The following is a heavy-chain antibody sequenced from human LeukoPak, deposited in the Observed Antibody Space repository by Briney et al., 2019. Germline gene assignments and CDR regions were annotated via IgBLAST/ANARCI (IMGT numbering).Heavy chain of an antibody. CDR3: ARGGVLRYFDWLQNYRAFDI. Sequence: SETLSLTCTVSGYSISSGYYWGWIRQPPWKGLEWIGSIYHSGNTYYNPSLKSRVTISVDTSKNQFSLKLSSVTAADTAVYYCARGGVLRYFDWLQNYRAFDIWGQGTMVTVSS. D-gene: IGHD3-9*01. J-gene: IGHJ3*02. CDR2: IYHSGNT. V-gene: IGHV4-38-2*02. CDR1: GYSISSGYY.